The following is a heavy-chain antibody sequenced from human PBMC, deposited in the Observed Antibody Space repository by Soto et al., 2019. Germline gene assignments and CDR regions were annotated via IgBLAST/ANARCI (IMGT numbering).Heavy chain of an antibody. D-gene: IGHD2-15*01. CDR1: GGSISNSSYF. CDR3: ARHTIVAVVPAPLEQEAFDF. V-gene: IGHV4-39*01. CDR2: IYYSGNT. Sequence: SETLSLTCTVSGGSISNSSYFWGWIRQPPGKGLEWIGTIYYSGNTYYNPSLKSRVTISVDTSKNQFSLKLSSVTAADTGVYYCARHTIVAVVPAPLEQEAFDFWAQGTGVPVPS. J-gene: IGHJ3*01.